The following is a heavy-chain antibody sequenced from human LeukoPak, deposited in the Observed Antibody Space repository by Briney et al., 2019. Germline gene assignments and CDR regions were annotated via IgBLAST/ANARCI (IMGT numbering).Heavy chain of an antibody. V-gene: IGHV3-15*01. D-gene: IGHD3-10*01. J-gene: IGHJ4*02. CDR2: IKRKSDGGTT. Sequence: GGSLRLSCAASGFTFSNAWMSWVRQAPGKGLEWVGRIKRKSDGGTTDYAAPVKGRFTISRDDSKNTLYLQMNSLKTEDTAVYYCTTDRTFASGWFGKLVYWGQGTLATVSS. CDR3: TTDRTFASGWFGKLVY. CDR1: GFTFSNAW.